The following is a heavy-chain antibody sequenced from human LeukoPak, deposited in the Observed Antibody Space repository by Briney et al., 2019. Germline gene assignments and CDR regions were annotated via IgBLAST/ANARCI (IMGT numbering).Heavy chain of an antibody. CDR1: GFIFSRYW. CDR3: APDLRGSAWSLDD. Sequence: GGSLRLSCAASGFIFSRYWMYWVRQVPGKGLVWVSRISSDGSDPSYADSVKGRFTISRDNSKNTLYLQMDGLRAEDTAIYYCAPDLRGSAWSLDDWGQGTLVTVSS. CDR2: ISSDGSDP. V-gene: IGHV3-74*01. J-gene: IGHJ4*02. D-gene: IGHD6-13*01.